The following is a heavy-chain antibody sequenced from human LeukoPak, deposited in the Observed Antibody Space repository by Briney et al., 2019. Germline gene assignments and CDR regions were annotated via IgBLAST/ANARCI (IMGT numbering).Heavy chain of an antibody. CDR3: AKVMPPGSIRFYSYYMDV. D-gene: IGHD2-15*01. V-gene: IGHV3-30*02. J-gene: IGHJ6*03. CDR2: IRYDGSNE. Sequence: GGSLRLSCAASGFTFSGYGMHWVRQAPGKGLEWVAFIRYDGSNEYYADSVKGRFTISRDKSKNTLSLQMNGLRVEDTAVYYCAKVMPPGSIRFYSYYMDVWGKGTTVTVS. CDR1: GFTFSGYG.